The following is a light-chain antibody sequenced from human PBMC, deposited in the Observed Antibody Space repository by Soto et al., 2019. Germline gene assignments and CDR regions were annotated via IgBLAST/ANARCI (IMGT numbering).Light chain of an antibody. Sequence: QSVLPQPASVSGSPGQSITISCTGTRRDVGGYNYVSWYQQYPGKSPKLLIYEVTHRPSGVSNRFSGSKSGNTASLTISGLQAEDEADYYCSSYTISNTLPFVFGTGTKLTVL. CDR2: EVT. CDR1: RRDVGGYNY. J-gene: IGLJ1*01. V-gene: IGLV2-14*01. CDR3: SSYTISNTLPFV.